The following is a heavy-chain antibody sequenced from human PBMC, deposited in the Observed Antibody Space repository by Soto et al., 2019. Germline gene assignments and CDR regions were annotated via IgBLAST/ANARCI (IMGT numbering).Heavy chain of an antibody. V-gene: IGHV3-49*03. CDR2: IRSKAYGGTT. J-gene: IGHJ4*02. CDR3: TRDQLGIYGPIAAADY. Sequence: GGSLRLSCTASGFTFGDYAMSWFRQAPGKGLEWVGFIRSKAYGGTTEYAASVKGRFTISRDDSKSIAYLQMNSLKTEDTAVYYCTRDQLGIYGPIAAADYWGQGTLVTVSS. CDR1: GFTFGDYA. D-gene: IGHD6-13*01.